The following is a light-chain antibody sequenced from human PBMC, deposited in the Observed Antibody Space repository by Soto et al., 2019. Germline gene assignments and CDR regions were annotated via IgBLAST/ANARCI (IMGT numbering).Light chain of an antibody. Sequence: EIVLTQSPGTLSLSPGERATLSCRASQNIDNKLVWYQQKPGQVPRLLIYDASTRATGIPARFSGSGSGTEFTLTISSLQSEDFAFYYCQQFHYWWTFGQGTKVEIK. V-gene: IGKV3-15*01. CDR2: DAS. CDR3: QQFHYWWT. CDR1: QNIDNK. J-gene: IGKJ1*01.